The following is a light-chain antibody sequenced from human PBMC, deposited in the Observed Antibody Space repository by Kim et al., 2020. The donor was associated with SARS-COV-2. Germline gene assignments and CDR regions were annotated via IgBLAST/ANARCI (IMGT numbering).Light chain of an antibody. Sequence: AVGDRVNMTCRASQSISSWLAWYQQKPEKAPKPLIYKASSLESGVPSRFSGRGSGTEFTLTINSLQPDDFATYYCQQYNNYSPLTFGGGTKVDIK. CDR3: QQYNNYSPLT. CDR1: QSISSW. V-gene: IGKV1-5*03. CDR2: KAS. J-gene: IGKJ4*01.